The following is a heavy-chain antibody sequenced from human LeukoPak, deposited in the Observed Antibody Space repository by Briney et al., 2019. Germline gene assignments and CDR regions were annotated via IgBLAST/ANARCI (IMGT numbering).Heavy chain of an antibody. V-gene: IGHV3-9*01. CDR3: AKSRRPLWFGEFD. Sequence: GGSLRLSCAASGFTFDDYAMHWVRQAPGKGLEWVSGISWNSGSIGYADSVKGRFTTSRDNAKNSLYLQMNSLRAEDTALYYCAKSRRPLWFGEFDWGQGTLVTVSS. J-gene: IGHJ4*02. CDR2: ISWNSGSI. D-gene: IGHD3-10*01. CDR1: GFTFDDYA.